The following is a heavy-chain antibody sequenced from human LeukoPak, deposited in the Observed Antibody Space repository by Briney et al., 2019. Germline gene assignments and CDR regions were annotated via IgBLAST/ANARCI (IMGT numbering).Heavy chain of an antibody. D-gene: IGHD6-13*01. J-gene: IGHJ4*02. CDR2: IIPYYGNT. CDR3: ARDVEPGYSSSWYIDY. V-gene: IGHV1-18*01. CDR1: GDTFSSYA. Sequence: GASVKVSCKASGDTFSSYAISWVRQAPGQGLECMGGIIPYYGNTNYAQKFQGRVTMTTDASTSTAYMELRSLRSDDTAVYYCARDVEPGYSSSWYIDYWGQGTLVTVSS.